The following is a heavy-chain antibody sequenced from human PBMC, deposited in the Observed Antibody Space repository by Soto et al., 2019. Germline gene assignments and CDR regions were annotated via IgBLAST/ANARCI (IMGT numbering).Heavy chain of an antibody. V-gene: IGHV4-59*01. Sequence: SETLSLTCTVSGGSISSYYWSWIRQPPGKGLEWIGYIYYSGSTNYNPSLKSRVTISVDTSKNHFSLKLISMTAADTAVYYCADSRTGSSFSLDYWGQGTLVTVSS. CDR1: GGSISSYY. CDR3: ADSRTGSSFSLDY. D-gene: IGHD6-13*01. CDR2: IYYSGST. J-gene: IGHJ4*02.